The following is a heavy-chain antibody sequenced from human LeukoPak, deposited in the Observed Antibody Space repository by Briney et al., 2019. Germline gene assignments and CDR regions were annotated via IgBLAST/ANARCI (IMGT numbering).Heavy chain of an antibody. CDR3: ARAVGELLHDY. CDR1: GGSTSSYY. J-gene: IGHJ4*02. CDR2: IYYSGST. D-gene: IGHD1-26*01. V-gene: IGHV4-59*01. Sequence: SETLSLTCTVSGGSTSSYYWSWIRQPPGKGLEWIGYIYYSGSTNYNPSLKSRVTISVDTSKNQFSLKLSSVTAADTAVYYCARAVGELLHDYWGQGTLVTVSS.